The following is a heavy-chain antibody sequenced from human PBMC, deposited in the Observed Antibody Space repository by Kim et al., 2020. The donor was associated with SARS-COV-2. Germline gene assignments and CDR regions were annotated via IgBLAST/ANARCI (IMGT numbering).Heavy chain of an antibody. Sequence: SETLSLTCTVSGYSISSGYYWGWIRQPPGKGLEWIGSIYHSGSTYYNPSLKSRVTISVDTSKNQFSLKLSSVTAADTAVYYCAREVLPFGVGFDYWGQGTLVTVSS. V-gene: IGHV4-38-2*02. CDR2: IYHSGST. CDR1: GYSISSGYY. J-gene: IGHJ4*02. D-gene: IGHD3-10*01. CDR3: AREVLPFGVGFDY.